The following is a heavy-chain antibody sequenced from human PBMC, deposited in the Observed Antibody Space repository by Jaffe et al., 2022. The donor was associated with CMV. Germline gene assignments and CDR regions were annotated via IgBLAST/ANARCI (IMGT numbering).Heavy chain of an antibody. CDR1: GFTFSSYS. J-gene: IGHJ6*02. CDR3: NSQAGRPIFGVVDNLNYYYYGMDV. V-gene: IGHV3-21*01. D-gene: IGHD3-3*01. CDR2: ISSSSSYI. Sequence: EVQLVESGGGLVKPGGSLRLSCAASGFTFSSYSMNWVRQAPGKGLEWVSSISSSSSYIYYADSVKGRFTISRDNAKNSLYLQMNSLRAEDTAVYYCNSQAGRPIFGVVDNLNYYYYGMDVWGQGTTVTVSS.